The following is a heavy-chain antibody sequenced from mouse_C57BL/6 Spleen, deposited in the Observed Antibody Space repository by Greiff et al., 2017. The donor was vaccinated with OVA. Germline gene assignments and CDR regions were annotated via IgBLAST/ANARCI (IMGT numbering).Heavy chain of an antibody. J-gene: IGHJ1*03. CDR3: TTRYNGTHWYFDV. V-gene: IGHV14-4*01. Sequence: VQLQQSGAELVRPGASVKLSCTASGFNIKDDYMHWVKQRPEQGLEWIGWIDPENGDTEYASKFQGKATITAATSSNTAYLQLSSLTSEDTAVYYCTTRYNGTHWYFDVWGTGTTVTVSS. CDR2: IDPENGDT. CDR1: GFNIKDDY. D-gene: IGHD1-3*01.